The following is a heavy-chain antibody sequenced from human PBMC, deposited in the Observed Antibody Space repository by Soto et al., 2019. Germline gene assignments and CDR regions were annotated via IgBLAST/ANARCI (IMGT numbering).Heavy chain of an antibody. D-gene: IGHD3-9*01. V-gene: IGHV4-39*01. CDR1: GDSMDNNRW. CDR3: AGLLHDNRGYYYFDY. J-gene: IGHJ4*02. CDR2: IYYSGSI. Sequence: LETLSLTCAVFGDSMDNNRWWIWVRQSPGKGLEWIGSIYYSGSIYHNPSLKSRVTMSIDTSKKQFSLKMSSVTAADTALYYCAGLLHDNRGYYYFDYWGRGTLVTVSS.